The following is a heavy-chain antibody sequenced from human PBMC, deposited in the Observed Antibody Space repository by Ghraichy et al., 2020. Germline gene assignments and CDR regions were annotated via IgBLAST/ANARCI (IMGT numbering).Heavy chain of an antibody. D-gene: IGHD1-14*01. V-gene: IGHV4-31*03. J-gene: IGHJ3*02. Sequence: SETLSLTCSVSGGSIRDGDFYWNWVRQLPGKGLEWIGFIYYSGSTFYNPPLKSRVTISMDTSRNQFSLSLSSVTAADTAVYFCARVPRNLYAFDIWGLGAVGSVSS. CDR1: GGSIRDGDFY. CDR2: IYYSGST. CDR3: ARVPRNLYAFDI.